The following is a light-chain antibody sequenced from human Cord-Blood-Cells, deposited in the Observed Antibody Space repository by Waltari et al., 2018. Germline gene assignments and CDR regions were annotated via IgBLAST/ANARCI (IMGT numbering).Light chain of an antibody. Sequence: QSALTQPPSASRSPGQSVTISCTGTSSDVGGYNYVSWSQQHPGKAPKLMIYEVIKRPSGVPDRFSGSKSGNTASLTVSGLQAEDEADYYCSSYAGSNNYVFGTGTKVTVL. V-gene: IGLV2-8*02. J-gene: IGLJ1*01. CDR3: SSYAGSNNYV. CDR2: EVI. CDR1: SSDVGGYNY.